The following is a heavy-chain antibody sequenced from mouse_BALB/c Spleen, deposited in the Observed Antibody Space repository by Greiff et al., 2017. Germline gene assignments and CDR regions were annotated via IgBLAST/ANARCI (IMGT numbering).Heavy chain of an antibody. D-gene: IGHD1-1*01. V-gene: IGHV1-7*01. Sequence: VQLQESGAELAKPGASVKMSCKASGYTFTSYWMHWVNQRPGQGLEWIGYINPSTGYTESNQKFKDKATLTADKSSSTAYMQLSSLTSEDSAVYYCAYYYGSRYFDYWGQGTTHTVSS. J-gene: IGHJ2*01. CDR1: GYTFTSYW. CDR2: INPSTGYT. CDR3: AYYYGSRYFDY.